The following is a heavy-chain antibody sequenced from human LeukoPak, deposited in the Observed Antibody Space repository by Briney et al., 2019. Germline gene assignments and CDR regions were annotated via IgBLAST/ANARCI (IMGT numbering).Heavy chain of an antibody. CDR3: ARDGYSYGYYYFDY. D-gene: IGHD5-18*01. J-gene: IGHJ4*02. CDR2: ISSSSSYI. CDR1: GFTFSSYS. Sequence: PGGSLRLSCAASGFTFSSYSMNWVRQAPGKGLEWVSSISSSSSYIYYADSVKGRFTISRDNAKNSLYLQMNSLRAEDTAVYYCARDGYSYGYYYFDYWGQGTPVTVSS. V-gene: IGHV3-21*01.